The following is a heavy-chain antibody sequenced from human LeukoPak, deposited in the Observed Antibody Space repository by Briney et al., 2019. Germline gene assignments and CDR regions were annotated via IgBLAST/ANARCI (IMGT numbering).Heavy chain of an antibody. Sequence: ASVKVSCKASGYTFTGYYMHWVRQAPGQGLEWMGRINPNSGGTNYAQKFQGRVTMTRDTSISTAYMELSRLRSDDTAVYYCARDPPGSGAGMDVWGQGTTVTVSS. CDR2: INPNSGGT. V-gene: IGHV1-2*06. D-gene: IGHD3-10*01. CDR3: ARDPPGSGAGMDV. J-gene: IGHJ6*02. CDR1: GYTFTGYY.